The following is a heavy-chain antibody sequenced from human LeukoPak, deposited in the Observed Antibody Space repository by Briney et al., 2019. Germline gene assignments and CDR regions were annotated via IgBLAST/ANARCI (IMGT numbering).Heavy chain of an antibody. D-gene: IGHD6-13*01. J-gene: IGHJ4*02. CDR3: ARGAGSSWYRAYYFDY. Sequence: PSETLSLTCTVSGGSISSYYWSWIRQPPGKGLEWIGYIYYSGSTNYNPSLKSRVTISVDTSKNQFSLKLSSVTAADTAVYYRARGAGSSWYRAYYFDYWGQGTLVTVSS. V-gene: IGHV4-59*01. CDR1: GGSISSYY. CDR2: IYYSGST.